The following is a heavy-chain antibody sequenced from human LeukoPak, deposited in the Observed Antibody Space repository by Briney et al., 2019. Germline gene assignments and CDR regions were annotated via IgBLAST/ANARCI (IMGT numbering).Heavy chain of an antibody. CDR3: AADPRYCSGGSCYVSYYGMDV. J-gene: IGHJ6*02. Sequence: SVKVSCKASGFTFTSSAMQWVRQARGQRLEWIGWIVVGSGNTNYARKFQERVTITRDMSTSTAYMELSSLRSEDTAVYYCAADPRYCSGGSCYVSYYGMDVWGQGTTVTVSS. CDR2: IVVGSGNT. D-gene: IGHD2-15*01. V-gene: IGHV1-58*02. CDR1: GFTFTSSA.